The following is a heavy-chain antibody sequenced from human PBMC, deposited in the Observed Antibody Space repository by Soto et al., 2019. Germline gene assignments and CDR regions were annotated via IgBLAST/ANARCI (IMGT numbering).Heavy chain of an antibody. Sequence: GGSLRLSCAASGFTFSSYAMSWVRQAPGKGLEWVSAISGSGGSTYYADSVKGRFTISRDNSKNTLYLQMNSLRAEDTAVYYCAKALADILTGYPFDYWGQGTLVTVSS. J-gene: IGHJ4*02. CDR1: GFTFSSYA. V-gene: IGHV3-23*01. CDR3: AKALADILTGYPFDY. CDR2: ISGSGGST. D-gene: IGHD3-9*01.